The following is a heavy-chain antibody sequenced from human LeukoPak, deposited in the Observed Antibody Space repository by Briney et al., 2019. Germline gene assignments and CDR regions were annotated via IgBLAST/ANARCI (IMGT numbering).Heavy chain of an antibody. Sequence: QPGGSLGLSCAAFGFTFSTYWMTWVRQAPGKRLEWVANIKQDGSEKYYADSVKGRFTISRDNAKNSLYLQMNSLRAEDTAVYYCARKLYYYDTSGYAGWFDPWGQGTLVTVSS. D-gene: IGHD3-22*01. CDR2: IKQDGSEK. CDR3: ARKLYYYDTSGYAGWFDP. CDR1: GFTFSTYW. J-gene: IGHJ5*02. V-gene: IGHV3-7*05.